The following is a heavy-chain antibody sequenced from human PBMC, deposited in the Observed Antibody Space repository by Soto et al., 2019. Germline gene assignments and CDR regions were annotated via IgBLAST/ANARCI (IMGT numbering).Heavy chain of an antibody. CDR1: GFTFSSYA. V-gene: IGHV3-23*01. CDR3: AKYDFLSVVGGPFDP. Sequence: PGGSLRLSCAASGFTFSSYAMSWVRQAPGKGLEWVSAISGSGGSTYYADSVKGRFTISRDNSKNTLYLQMNSLRAEDTAVYYCAKYDFLSVVGGPFDPWGQGTLVTVSS. CDR2: ISGSGGST. J-gene: IGHJ5*02. D-gene: IGHD3-3*01.